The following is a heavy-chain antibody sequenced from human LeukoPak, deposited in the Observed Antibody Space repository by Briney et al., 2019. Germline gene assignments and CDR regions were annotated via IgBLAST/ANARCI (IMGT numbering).Heavy chain of an antibody. D-gene: IGHD3-10*01. Sequence: PSGTLSLTCAVSGYSISSGYYWGWIRQPPGKGLEWIGSIYHSGSTYYNPSLKSRVTISVDTSKNQFSLKLSSVTAADTAVYYCARWVAGSYFGDWFDPWGQGTLVTVSS. J-gene: IGHJ5*02. V-gene: IGHV4-38-2*01. CDR3: ARWVAGSYFGDWFDP. CDR2: IYHSGST. CDR1: GYSISSGYY.